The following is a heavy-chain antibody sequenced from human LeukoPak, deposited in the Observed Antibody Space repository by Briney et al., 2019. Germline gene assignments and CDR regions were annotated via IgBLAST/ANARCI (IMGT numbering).Heavy chain of an antibody. D-gene: IGHD5-18*01. CDR2: IYYSGST. J-gene: IGHJ4*02. V-gene: IGHV4-39*07. CDR3: AREAIQPTTYFDY. CDR1: GGSISSSSYY. Sequence: SETLSLTCTVSGGSISSSSYYWGWIRQPPGKGLEWIGSIYYSGSTYYNPSLKSRVTITVDTSKNQFSLKLSSVTAADTAVYYCAREAIQPTTYFDYWGQGTLVTVSS.